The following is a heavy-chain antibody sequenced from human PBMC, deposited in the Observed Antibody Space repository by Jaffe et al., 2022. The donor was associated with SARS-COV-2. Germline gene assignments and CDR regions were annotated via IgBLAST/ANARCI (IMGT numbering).Heavy chain of an antibody. CDR1: GFTFSDYY. Sequence: QVQLVESGGGLVKPGGSLRLSCAASGFTFSDYYMSWIRQAPGKGLEWVSYISSSSSYTNYADSVKGRFTISRDNAKNSLYLQMNSLRAEDTAVYYCASLGGIAARRGPHRYWGQGTLVTVSS. CDR3: ASLGGIAARRGPHRY. D-gene: IGHD6-6*01. J-gene: IGHJ4*02. CDR2: ISSSSSYT. V-gene: IGHV3-11*06.